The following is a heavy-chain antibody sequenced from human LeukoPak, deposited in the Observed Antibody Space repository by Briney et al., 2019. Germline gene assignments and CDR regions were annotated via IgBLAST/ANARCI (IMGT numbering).Heavy chain of an antibody. CDR1: GFTFSNYW. V-gene: IGHV3-74*01. CDR3: AREKDVAFDY. Sequence: GGSLRLSCAASGFTFSNYWMHWVRQAPGRGLVWVSRVRSDGSMTNYADSVKGRFTISRDNAKNTLYLQMTSLRAEDTAVYFCAREKDVAFDYWGRGTLVTVSS. J-gene: IGHJ4*02. D-gene: IGHD5-12*01. CDR2: VRSDGSMT.